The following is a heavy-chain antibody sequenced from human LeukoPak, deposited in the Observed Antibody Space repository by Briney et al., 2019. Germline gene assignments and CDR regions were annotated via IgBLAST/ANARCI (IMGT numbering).Heavy chain of an antibody. CDR1: GGSFSGYY. Sequence: SETLSLTCAVYGGSFSGYYWSWIRQPPGKGLEWIGEINHSGSTNYNPSLKSRVTISVDTSKNQFSLKLSSVTAADTAVYYCARGVMATILTPFDYWGQGTLVTVSS. CDR3: ARGVMATILTPFDY. CDR2: INHSGST. V-gene: IGHV4-34*01. J-gene: IGHJ4*02. D-gene: IGHD5-24*01.